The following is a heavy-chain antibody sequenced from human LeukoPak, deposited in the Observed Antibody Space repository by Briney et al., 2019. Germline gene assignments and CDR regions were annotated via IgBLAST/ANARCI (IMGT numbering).Heavy chain of an antibody. Sequence: SETLSLTCTLSGGSVSSYYWSWIRQPAGKGLEWIGRIYTSGSTNYNPSLKSRVTMSVDTSKNQFSLKLSSVTAADTAVYYCARDHELLWFGESYNWFDPWGQGTLVTVSS. D-gene: IGHD3-10*01. CDR1: GGSVSSYY. V-gene: IGHV4-4*07. CDR2: IYTSGST. CDR3: ARDHELLWFGESYNWFDP. J-gene: IGHJ5*02.